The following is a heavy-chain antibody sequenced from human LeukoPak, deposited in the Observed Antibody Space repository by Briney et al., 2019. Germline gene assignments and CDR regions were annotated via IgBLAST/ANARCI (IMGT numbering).Heavy chain of an antibody. V-gene: IGHV3-15*01. CDR1: GFTFSDAW. D-gene: IGHD1-26*01. Sequence: PGGSLRLSCAASGFTFSDAWMSWVRQAPGKGLEWVGRIKSKTDGGTTDYAAPVKGRFTISRDDSKNTLYLQMNSLKTEDTAVYYCTTRGGSFSIFDYCGQGTLVTVSS. CDR2: IKSKTDGGTT. J-gene: IGHJ4*02. CDR3: TTRGGSFSIFDY.